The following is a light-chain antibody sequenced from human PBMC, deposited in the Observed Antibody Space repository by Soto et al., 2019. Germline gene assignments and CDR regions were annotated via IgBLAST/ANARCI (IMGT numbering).Light chain of an antibody. V-gene: IGLV3-1*01. Sequence: SYELTQPPSVSVSPGQTASITCSGDKLGDKYTCWYQQKPGQSPVLVIYQHSQRPSGIPERFSGSNSGNTATLTISGTQAMDEADDYCQAWDSSTDVVFGGGTQLTVL. J-gene: IGLJ2*01. CDR2: QHS. CDR1: KLGDKY. CDR3: QAWDSSTDVV.